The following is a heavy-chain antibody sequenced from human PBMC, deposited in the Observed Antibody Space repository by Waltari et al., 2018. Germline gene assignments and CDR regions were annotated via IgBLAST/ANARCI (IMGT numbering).Heavy chain of an antibody. Sequence: QVQLQESGPGLVKPSETLSLTCTVSGGSISRYYWSWIRQPPGKGLEWIGYIYYSGSTNYTPALKSRVTISVDTSKNRFSLKLSSVTAADTAVYYCARGGGVVVPAAIVFWGQGTLVTVSS. J-gene: IGHJ4*02. CDR3: ARGGGVVVPAAIVF. D-gene: IGHD2-2*01. V-gene: IGHV4-59*01. CDR2: IYYSGST. CDR1: GGSISRYY.